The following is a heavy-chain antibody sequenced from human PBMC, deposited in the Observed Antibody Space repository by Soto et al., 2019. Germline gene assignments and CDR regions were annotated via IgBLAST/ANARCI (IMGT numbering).Heavy chain of an antibody. J-gene: IGHJ5*02. CDR3: VRALGSRFMEWPRFDP. D-gene: IGHD3-3*01. V-gene: IGHV4-30-4*01. CDR2: ISYRGTT. CDR1: GASISSGDYY. Sequence: QVQLQESGPGLVKPSQTLSLTCTVSGASISSGDYYWSWIRQPPGKGPEWIAYISYRGTTYYNPSLKSRVTMSVDTSKNQFSLKLNSVNAADTAVYYCVRALGSRFMEWPRFDPWGQGTLVTVSS.